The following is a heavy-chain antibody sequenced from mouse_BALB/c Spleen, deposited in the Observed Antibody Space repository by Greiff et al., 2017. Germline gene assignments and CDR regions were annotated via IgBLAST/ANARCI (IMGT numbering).Heavy chain of an antibody. V-gene: IGHV1-4*01. CDR1: GYTFTSYT. Sequence: QVQLKQSGAELARPGASVKMSCKASGYTFTSYTMHWVKQRPGQGLEWIGYINPSSGYTNYNQKFKDKATLTADKSSSTAYMQLSSLTSEDSAVYYCERFRHYAMDYWGQGTSVTVSS. CDR3: ERFRHYAMDY. CDR2: INPSSGYT. J-gene: IGHJ4*01.